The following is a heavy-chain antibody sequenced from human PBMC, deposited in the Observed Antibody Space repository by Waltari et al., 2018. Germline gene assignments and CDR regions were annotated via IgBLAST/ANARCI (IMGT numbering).Heavy chain of an antibody. J-gene: IGHJ4*02. CDR1: GYSISSGYY. D-gene: IGHD5-12*01. Sequence: QVQLQESGPGLVKPSETLSLTCAVPGYSISSGYYWGWIRQPPGKGLEWIGSIYHSGSTYYNPSLKSRVTISVDTSKNQFSLKLSSVTAADTAVYYCARQGEDIVATTFFDYWGQGTLVTVSS. CDR3: ARQGEDIVATTFFDY. V-gene: IGHV4-38-2*01. CDR2: IYHSGST.